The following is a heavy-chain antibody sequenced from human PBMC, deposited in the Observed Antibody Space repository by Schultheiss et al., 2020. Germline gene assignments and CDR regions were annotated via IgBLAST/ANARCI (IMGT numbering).Heavy chain of an antibody. D-gene: IGHD3-22*01. J-gene: IGHJ4*02. CDR2: ISGSGGDI. Sequence: GGSLRLSCAASGLTFTSHAMDWVRQAPGKGLEWVSGISGSGGDIKYADSVKGRFTISRDNSKNTLDLQMNSLRAEDTAVYHCATERGYYDRSGYNSAGFFDYWGQGALVTVSS. V-gene: IGHV3-23*01. CDR1: GLTFTSHA. CDR3: ATERGYYDRSGYNSAGFFDY.